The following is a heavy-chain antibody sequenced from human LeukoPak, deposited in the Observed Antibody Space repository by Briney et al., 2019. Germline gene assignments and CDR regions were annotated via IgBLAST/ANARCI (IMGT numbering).Heavy chain of an antibody. Sequence: GGSLRLSCAASGFTFSDYYMSWIRQAPGKGLEWVSYISSSGSTIYYADSVKGRFTISRDNAKNSLYLQMNSLRAEDTAVYYCARDRGDLKWLLPLPAYYFDYWGQGTLVTVSS. CDR2: ISSSGSTI. J-gene: IGHJ4*02. CDR3: ARDRGDLKWLLPLPAYYFDY. CDR1: GFTFSDYY. V-gene: IGHV3-11*01. D-gene: IGHD3-3*01.